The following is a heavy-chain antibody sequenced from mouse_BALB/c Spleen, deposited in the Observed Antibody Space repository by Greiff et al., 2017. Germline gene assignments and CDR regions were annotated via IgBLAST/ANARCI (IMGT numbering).Heavy chain of an antibody. CDR1: GYTFTSYW. CDR2: INPSTGYT. V-gene: IGHV1-7*01. Sequence: QVQLQQSGAELAKPGASVKMSCKASGYTFTSYWMHWVKQRPGQGLEWIGYINPSTGYTEYNQKFKDKATLTADKSSSTAYMQLSSLTSEDSAVYYCARRDGIYYGNYYAMDDWGQGTSVTVSS. D-gene: IGHD2-1*01. CDR3: ARRDGIYYGNYYAMDD. J-gene: IGHJ4*01.